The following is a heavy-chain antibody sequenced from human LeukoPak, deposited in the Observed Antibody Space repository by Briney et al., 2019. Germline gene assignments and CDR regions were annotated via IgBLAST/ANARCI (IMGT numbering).Heavy chain of an antibody. J-gene: IGHJ6*03. Sequence: SETLSLTCAVYNGSLSEYYWSWIRQPPGKGLEWIGEINHSGSTTYNPSLQSRVTMSVDTSKNQFSLEVSSVTAADTAVYYCARLTPGRFYMDVWGKGTTVTVSS. CDR3: ARLTPGRFYMDV. D-gene: IGHD7-27*01. CDR2: INHSGST. CDR1: NGSLSEYY. V-gene: IGHV4-34*01.